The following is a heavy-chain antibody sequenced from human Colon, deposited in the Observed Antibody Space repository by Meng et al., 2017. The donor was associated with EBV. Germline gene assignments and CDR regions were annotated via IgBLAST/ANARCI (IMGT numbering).Heavy chain of an antibody. D-gene: IGHD6-19*01. CDR1: GGSISSSNW. J-gene: IGHJ4*02. Sequence: QGQLQQWGAGLVKPSGTLSLTCAVSGGSISSSNWWSWVRQPPGKGLEWIGEIYHSGSTNYNPSLKSRVTISVDKSKNQFSLNLSSVTAADTAVYYCARVGQWLPIDHWGQGPLVTVAS. CDR2: IYHSGST. CDR3: ARVGQWLPIDH. V-gene: IGHV4-4*02.